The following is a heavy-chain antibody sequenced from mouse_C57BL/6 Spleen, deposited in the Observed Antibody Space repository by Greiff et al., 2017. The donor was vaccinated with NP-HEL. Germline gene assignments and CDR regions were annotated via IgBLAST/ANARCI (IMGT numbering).Heavy chain of an antibody. D-gene: IGHD2-1*01. Sequence: EVKLMESGGGLVQSGRSLRLSCATSGFTFSDFYMEWVRQAPGKGLEWIAASRNKANDYTTEYRASVKGRFIVSRYTSQSILYHQMNALRAEDTAIYYCARDAEGIYYGNYRYFDVWGTGTTVTVSS. CDR3: ARDAEGIYYGNYRYFDV. CDR1: GFTFSDFY. CDR2: SRNKANDYTT. J-gene: IGHJ1*03. V-gene: IGHV7-1*01.